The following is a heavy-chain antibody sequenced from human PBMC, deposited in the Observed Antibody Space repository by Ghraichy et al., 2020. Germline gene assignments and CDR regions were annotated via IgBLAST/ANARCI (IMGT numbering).Heavy chain of an antibody. CDR1: GFTFSSYG. D-gene: IGHD5-12*01. CDR2: IRYDGSNK. Sequence: GESLRLSCAASGFTFSSYGMHWVRQAPGKGLEWVAFIRYDGSNKYYADSVKGRFTISRDNSKNTLYLQMNSLRAEDTAVYYCAKKGYSGYDWYFDYWGQGTLVTVSS. J-gene: IGHJ4*02. V-gene: IGHV3-30*02. CDR3: AKKGYSGYDWYFDY.